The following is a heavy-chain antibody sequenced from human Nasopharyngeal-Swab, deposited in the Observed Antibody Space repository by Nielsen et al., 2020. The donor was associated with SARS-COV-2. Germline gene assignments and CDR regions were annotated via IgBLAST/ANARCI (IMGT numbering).Heavy chain of an antibody. CDR2: INHIGST. Sequence: SETLSLTCALYGGSFTTYSWIWIRQPPGKGLEWIGEINHIGSTNYTTYNPSLNSRVTISLATSKNQFSLTLTSVTAADTAIYFCARGRYYGDYDYWGQGALVTVSS. CDR1: GGSFTTYS. V-gene: IGHV4-34*01. J-gene: IGHJ4*02. CDR3: ARGRYYGDYDY. D-gene: IGHD4-17*01.